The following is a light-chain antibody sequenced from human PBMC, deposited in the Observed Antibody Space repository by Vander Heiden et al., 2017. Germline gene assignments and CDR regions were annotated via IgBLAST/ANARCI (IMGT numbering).Light chain of an antibody. V-gene: IGKV3-11*01. J-gene: IGKJ4*01. Sequence: EIVWTQSPATLSLSPGERATLSCRASQSVSTYLVWYQQKPGQAPRVLIYDTSNRATGIPARFSGSGSGTDFTLTISSLEPEDFAVYYCQQRINWPLTFGGGTKVEIK. CDR1: QSVSTY. CDR3: QQRINWPLT. CDR2: DTS.